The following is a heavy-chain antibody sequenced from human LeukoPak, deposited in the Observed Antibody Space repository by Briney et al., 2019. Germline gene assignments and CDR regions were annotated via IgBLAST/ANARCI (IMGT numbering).Heavy chain of an antibody. J-gene: IGHJ4*02. CDR2: IYYSGST. Sequence: TESLSLTCTVSGGSISSSSYYWGWIRQPPGKGLEWIGSIYYSGSTYYNPSLKSRVTISVDTSKNQFSLKLSSVTGAGTAVYYGARSEGELLNYWGQGTLVTVSS. V-gene: IGHV4-39*01. CDR1: GGSISSSSYY. CDR3: ARSEGELLNY. D-gene: IGHD1-26*01.